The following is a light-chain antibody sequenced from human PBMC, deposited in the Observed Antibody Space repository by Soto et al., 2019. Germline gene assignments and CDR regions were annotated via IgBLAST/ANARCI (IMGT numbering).Light chain of an antibody. Sequence: IVLTQSPGTLSLSQGEGATLSCRASQSVRSSYFAWYQQKPGQAPRLLIYGASSRATGIPDRFSGSGSGTDFTLTISRLEPEDFAVYYCQQYGSSPWTFGQGTKVETK. V-gene: IGKV3-20*01. J-gene: IGKJ1*01. CDR3: QQYGSSPWT. CDR1: QSVRSSY. CDR2: GAS.